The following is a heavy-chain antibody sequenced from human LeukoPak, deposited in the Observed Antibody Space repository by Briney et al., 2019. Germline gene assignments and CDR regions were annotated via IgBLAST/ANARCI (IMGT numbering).Heavy chain of an antibody. J-gene: IGHJ3*02. V-gene: IGHV4-59*01. CDR1: GGSISSYY. Sequence: SETLSLTCTDPGGSISSYYWSWIRQPPGKGLEWIGYIYYSGSTNYNPSLKSRVTISVDTSKNQFSLKLSSVTAADTAVYYCARSYSRGDAFDIWGQGTMVTVSS. CDR3: ARSYSRGDAFDI. D-gene: IGHD5-18*01. CDR2: IYYSGST.